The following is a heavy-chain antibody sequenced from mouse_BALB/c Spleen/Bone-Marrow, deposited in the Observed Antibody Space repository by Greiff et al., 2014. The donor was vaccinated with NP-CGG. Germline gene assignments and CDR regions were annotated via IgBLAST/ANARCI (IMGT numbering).Heavy chain of an antibody. CDR2: IDPASGNT. Sequence: VQLKQSGADLVKPGASVKLSCTTSGFNIKDTFMHWVKQRPEQGLEWIGRIDPASGNTKYDPKFQGMATITADTSSNKVSLQLSGLTSEGTAVYYRAHDAPFTYWGQGTLVTVSA. D-gene: IGHD2-3*01. J-gene: IGHJ3*01. CDR3: AHDAPFTY. V-gene: IGHV14-3*02. CDR1: GFNIKDTF.